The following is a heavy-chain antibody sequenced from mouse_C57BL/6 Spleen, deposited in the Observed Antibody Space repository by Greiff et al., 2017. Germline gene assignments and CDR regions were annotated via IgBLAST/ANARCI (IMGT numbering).Heavy chain of an antibody. D-gene: IGHD2-4*01. V-gene: IGHV1-26*01. J-gene: IGHJ3*01. CDR3: ARDYDEFAY. CDR1: GYTFTDYY. Sequence: EVQLQQSGPELVKPGASVKISCKASGYTFTDYYMNWVKQSHGKSLEWIGDINPNNGGTSYNQKFKGKATLTVDKSSSTAYMELRSLTSEDSAVYYCARDYDEFAYWGQGTLVTVSA. CDR2: INPNNGGT.